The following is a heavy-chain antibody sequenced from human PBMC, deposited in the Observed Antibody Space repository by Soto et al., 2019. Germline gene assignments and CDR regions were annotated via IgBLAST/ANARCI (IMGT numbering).Heavy chain of an antibody. CDR3: ARDTGSRSWPEEPLRD. CDR1: GFTVSSNY. CDR2: IYSGGST. V-gene: IGHV3-66*01. Sequence: EVQLVESGGGLVQPGGSLRLSCAASGFTVSSNYMSWVRQAPGKGLEWVSVIYSGGSTYYADSVKGRFTISRDNSKNTLYLQMNSLRAEDTAVYYWARDTGSRSWPEEPLRDWGQGTLVTVSS. D-gene: IGHD6-13*01. J-gene: IGHJ4*02.